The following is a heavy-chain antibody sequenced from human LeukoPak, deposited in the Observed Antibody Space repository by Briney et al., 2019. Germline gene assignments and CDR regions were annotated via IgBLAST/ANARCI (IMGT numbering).Heavy chain of an antibody. V-gene: IGHV3-23*01. CDR2: ISGSGGST. Sequence: GGSLRLSCAASRFTFSSYAMSWVPQAPGKGLEWVSAISGSGGSTYYADSVKGRFTISRDNSKNTLFLQMNSLRAEDTAVYYCAKGVNYYDSSGYYPYYFDYWGQGTLVTVSS. D-gene: IGHD3-22*01. CDR3: AKGVNYYDSSGYYPYYFDY. J-gene: IGHJ4*02. CDR1: RFTFSSYA.